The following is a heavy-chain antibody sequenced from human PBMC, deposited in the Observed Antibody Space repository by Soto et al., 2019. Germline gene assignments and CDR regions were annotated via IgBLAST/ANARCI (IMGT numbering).Heavy chain of an antibody. CDR1: GFTVSSNY. Sequence: GGSLRLSCAASGFTVSSNYMSWVRQAPGKGLEWVSVIYSGGSTYYADSVKGRFTISRHNSKNTLYLQMNSLRAEDTAVYYCARDYRRVVVPALGKRNDFWSDRTDYYMDVWGKGTTVTVSS. CDR2: IYSGGST. V-gene: IGHV3-53*04. CDR3: ARDYRRVVVPALGKRNDFWSDRTDYYMDV. D-gene: IGHD2-2*01. J-gene: IGHJ6*03.